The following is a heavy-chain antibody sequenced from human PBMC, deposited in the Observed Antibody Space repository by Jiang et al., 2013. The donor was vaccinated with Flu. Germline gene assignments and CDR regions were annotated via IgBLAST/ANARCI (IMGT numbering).Heavy chain of an antibody. CDR3: ARGSYYDFWSGLMMGAFGMDV. Sequence: YISSSSSTIYYADSVKGRFTISRDNAKNSLYLQMNSLRAEDTAVYYCARGSYYDFWSGLMMGAFGMDVWGQGTTVTVSS. CDR2: ISSSSSTI. J-gene: IGHJ6*02. D-gene: IGHD3-3*01. V-gene: IGHV3-48*01.